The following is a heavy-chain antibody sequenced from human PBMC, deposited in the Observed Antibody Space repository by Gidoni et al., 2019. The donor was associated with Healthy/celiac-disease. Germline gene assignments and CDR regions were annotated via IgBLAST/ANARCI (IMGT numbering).Heavy chain of an antibody. D-gene: IGHD2-2*02. CDR2: IYYSGST. Sequence: QLQLQESGPGLVKPSETLSLTCTVSGGSISSSSYYWGWIRQPPRKGLEWIGSIYYSGSTYYNPSLKSRVTISVDTSKNQFSLKLSSVTAADTAVYYCARTPRLGYCSSTSCYTTYYYYYMDVWGKGTTVTVSS. CDR1: GGSISSSSYY. J-gene: IGHJ6*03. CDR3: ARTPRLGYCSSTSCYTTYYYYYMDV. V-gene: IGHV4-39*01.